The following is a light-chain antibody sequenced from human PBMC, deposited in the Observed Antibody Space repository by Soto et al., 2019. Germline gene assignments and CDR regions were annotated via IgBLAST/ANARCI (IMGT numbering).Light chain of an antibody. CDR3: SSYTSSSIGV. V-gene: IGLV2-14*01. CDR1: SSDVGGYNY. CDR2: DVS. J-gene: IGLJ1*01. Sequence: QSALTQPASVSGSPGQSITISCTGTSSDVGGYNYVSWYQQHPGKAPKLMIYDVSNRPSGVSNRFSGSKSRNTASLTISGLQAEDEADYYCSSYTSSSIGVFGTGTKVTVL.